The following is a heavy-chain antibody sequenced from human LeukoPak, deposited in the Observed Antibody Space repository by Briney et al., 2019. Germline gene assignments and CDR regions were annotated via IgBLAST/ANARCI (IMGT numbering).Heavy chain of an antibody. CDR1: GFTFSTYG. Sequence: GGSLRLSCAASGFTFSTYGMTWVRQAPGKGLEWVSAISGSGATTFYADSVKGRFTISRDSSKNILYLQMNSLRGEDTAVYYCAKDRCSNGVGCYYYYMDACGKGTTVTISS. V-gene: IGHV3-23*01. CDR3: AKDRCSNGVGCYYYYMDA. CDR2: ISGSGATT. D-gene: IGHD2-8*01. J-gene: IGHJ6*03.